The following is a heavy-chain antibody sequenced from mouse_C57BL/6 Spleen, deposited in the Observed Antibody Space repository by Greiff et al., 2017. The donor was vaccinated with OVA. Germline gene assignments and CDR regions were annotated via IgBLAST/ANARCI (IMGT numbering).Heavy chain of an antibody. CDR2: IRLKSDNYAT. J-gene: IGHJ3*01. V-gene: IGHV6-3*01. D-gene: IGHD2-4*01. CDR3: TTDYDYDGAY. Sequence: DVMLVESGGGLVQPGGSMKLSCVASGFTFSNYWMNWVRQSPEKGLEWVAQIRLKSDNYATHYAESVKGRFTISRDDSKSSVYLQMNNLRAEDTGIYYCTTDYDYDGAYWGQGTLVTVSA. CDR1: GFTFSNYW.